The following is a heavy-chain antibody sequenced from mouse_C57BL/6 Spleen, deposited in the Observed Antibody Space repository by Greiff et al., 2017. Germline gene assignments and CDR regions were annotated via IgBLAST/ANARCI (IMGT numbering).Heavy chain of an antibody. D-gene: IGHD4-1*01. Sequence: VQLQQSGPELVKPGASVKISCKASGYAFSSSWMNWVKQRPGKGLEWIGRIYPGAGDTNYNGKFKGKATLTADKSSSTAYMQLSSLTSEDSAVYFCARSTGNYYAMDYWGQGTSVTVSS. J-gene: IGHJ4*01. CDR2: IYPGAGDT. CDR3: ARSTGNYYAMDY. CDR1: GYAFSSSW. V-gene: IGHV1-82*01.